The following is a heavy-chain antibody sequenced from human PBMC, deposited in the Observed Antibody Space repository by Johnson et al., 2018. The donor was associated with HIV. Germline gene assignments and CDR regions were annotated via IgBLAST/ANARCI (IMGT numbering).Heavy chain of an antibody. CDR1: GFTFSDHY. CDR2: IYSGGST. Sequence: VQLVESGGGVVKPGGSLRLSCAVSGFTFSDHYMSWIRQAPGKGLEWVSVIYSGGSTYYADSVKGRFTISRDNSKNTLYLQMNSLRAEDTAVYYCARVYSSSSAHAFDIWGQGTMVTVSS. J-gene: IGHJ3*02. CDR3: ARVYSSSSAHAFDI. V-gene: IGHV3-66*02. D-gene: IGHD6-6*01.